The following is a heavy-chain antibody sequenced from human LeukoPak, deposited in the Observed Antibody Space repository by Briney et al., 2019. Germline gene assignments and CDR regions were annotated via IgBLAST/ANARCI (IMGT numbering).Heavy chain of an antibody. CDR2: IINSGGTV. CDR1: GFTYCIHG. CDR3: ARVARGVDGMDA. Sequence: PGGSLRHSCAASGFTYCIHGKNWVRQAPGKGLEWVSYIINSGGTVYYTDSVQGRSTISRDNARNTLFLQMNSLRDEDTAVYYFARVARGVDGMDASGQGATVTVSS. J-gene: IGHJ6*01. V-gene: IGHV3-48*02. D-gene: IGHD3-10*01.